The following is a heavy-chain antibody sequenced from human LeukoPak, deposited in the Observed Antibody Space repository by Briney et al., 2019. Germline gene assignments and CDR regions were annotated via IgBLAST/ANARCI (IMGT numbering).Heavy chain of an antibody. J-gene: IGHJ5*02. CDR1: GFTFSSFW. CDR2: IKKDGNEK. Sequence: GGSLRLSCAGSGFTFSSFWMSWVRQAPGKGLEWVANIKKDGNEKYYVDSVKGRFTISRDNAKNSLYLQMNSLRAEDTAVYYCAKDQLPSAIVVVIRGYNWFDPWGQGTLVTVSS. V-gene: IGHV3-7*01. CDR3: AKDQLPSAIVVVIRGYNWFDP. D-gene: IGHD3-22*01.